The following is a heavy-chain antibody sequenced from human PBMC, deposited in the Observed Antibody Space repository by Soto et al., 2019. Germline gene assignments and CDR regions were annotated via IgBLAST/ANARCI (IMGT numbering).Heavy chain of an antibody. CDR1: GVSISSDNW. CDR3: ARDQGSHPGD. CDR2: IHHSGST. D-gene: IGHD6-13*01. Sequence: QVQLQESGPGLVRPSGTVSLTCAVSGVSISSDNWWRWVRQPPGKALEWIGEIHHSGSTNYNPSLKSRVTMSVVPSKDLFSLTLHSVTAADTAFYYCARDQGSHPGDWGQGTLVSVSS. V-gene: IGHV4-4*02. J-gene: IGHJ4*02.